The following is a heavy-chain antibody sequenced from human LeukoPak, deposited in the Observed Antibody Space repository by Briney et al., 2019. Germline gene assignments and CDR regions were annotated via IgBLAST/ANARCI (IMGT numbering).Heavy chain of an antibody. V-gene: IGHV3-23*01. CDR3: AKGDCSSSSCYAGGVGYYYYYLDV. J-gene: IGHJ6*03. CDR2: ISGSGGST. D-gene: IGHD2-2*01. Sequence: GGSLRLSCAASGFTFSSYGMHWVRQAPGKGLEWVSAISGSGGSTYYADSVKGRFTISRDNSKNTLYLQMNSLRAEDTAVYYCAKGDCSSSSCYAGGVGYYYYYLDVWGKGTTVTVSS. CDR1: GFTFSSYG.